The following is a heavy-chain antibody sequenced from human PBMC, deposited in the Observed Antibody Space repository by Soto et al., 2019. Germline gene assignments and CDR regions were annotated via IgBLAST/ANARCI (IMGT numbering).Heavy chain of an antibody. J-gene: IGHJ3*02. CDR3: ARLPIQLDAFDI. CDR1: GYTFTSYA. D-gene: IGHD2-2*01. CDR2: INAGNGNT. V-gene: IGHV1-3*01. Sequence: ASVKVSCKASGYTFTSYAMHWVRQAPGQRLEWMGWINAGNGNTKYSQKFQGRVTITRDTSASTAYMELSSLRSEDTAVYYCARLPIQLDAFDIWGQGTMVTVSS.